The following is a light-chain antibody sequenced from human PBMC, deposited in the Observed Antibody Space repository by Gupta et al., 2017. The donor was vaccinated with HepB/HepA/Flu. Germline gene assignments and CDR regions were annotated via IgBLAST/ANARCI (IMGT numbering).Light chain of an antibody. Sequence: QSVLTQPPSASGAPGQRVTISCTGSTCNIGAGYDVHWYQPLPGTAPKLLIYGNSNRPSGDPDRFSGSKSGTSASLAITGLQAEDEADYYCKSYDSSLSGSGVFGGGTKLTVL. CDR3: KSYDSSLSGSGV. V-gene: IGLV1-40*01. CDR1: TCNIGAGYD. CDR2: GNS. J-gene: IGLJ3*02.